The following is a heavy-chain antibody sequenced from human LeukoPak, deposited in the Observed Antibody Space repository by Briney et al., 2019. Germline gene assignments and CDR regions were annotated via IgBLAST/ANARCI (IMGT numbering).Heavy chain of an antibody. CDR2: IRSRAYAETT. CDR3: ARGGDFGVPAPLGIDAFDF. D-gene: IGHD2-2*01. V-gene: IGHV3-49*04. Sequence: PGRSLRLSCTTSGFNFRYYAVSWVRQAPGKGLEWEGFIRSRAYAETTEYAASVKGRFTISKDYSKTIAELQMNSLKNEDTAVYYCARGGDFGVPAPLGIDAFDFWGQGTMVTVSS. CDR1: GFNFRYYA. J-gene: IGHJ3*01.